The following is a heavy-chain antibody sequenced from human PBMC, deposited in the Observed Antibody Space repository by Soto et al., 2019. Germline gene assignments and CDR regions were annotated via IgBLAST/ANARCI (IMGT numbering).Heavy chain of an antibody. Sequence: ASVKVSCKASGCTFTGYYMHWVRQAPGQGLEWMGWINPNSGGTNYAQKFQGRVTMTRDTSISTAYMELSRLRSDDTAVYYCAREYGSGSYPLNYYYYYGMDVWGQGTTVTVSS. CDR1: GCTFTGYY. J-gene: IGHJ6*02. V-gene: IGHV1-2*02. CDR3: AREYGSGSYPLNYYYYYGMDV. CDR2: INPNSGGT. D-gene: IGHD3-10*01.